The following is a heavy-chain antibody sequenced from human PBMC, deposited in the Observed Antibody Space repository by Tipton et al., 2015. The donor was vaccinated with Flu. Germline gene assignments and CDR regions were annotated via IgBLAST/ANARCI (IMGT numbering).Heavy chain of an antibody. J-gene: IGHJ5*02. CDR1: GDSMRSDYF. D-gene: IGHD4-11*01. V-gene: IGHV4-38-2*02. CDR2: IHYSGSP. CDR3: ARRDYSNYVSEPKNWFDP. Sequence: TLSLTCTVSGDSMRSDYFWAWIRQAPGKGLEWIGNIHYSGSPHYNPSLRSRVTIAVDEAKIQFSLRLTSVTAADTAVYYCARRDYSNYVSEPKNWFDPWGPGILVTVSS.